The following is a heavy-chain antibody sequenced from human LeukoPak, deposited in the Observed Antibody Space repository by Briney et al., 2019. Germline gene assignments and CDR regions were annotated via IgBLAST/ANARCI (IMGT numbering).Heavy chain of an antibody. V-gene: IGHV3-7*01. Sequence: PGGSLRLSCAASGFTFDDYGMSRVRQGPGKGLEWVANIRRDGGAAYYVDSVKGRFTISRDNAENSLFLQMNSLRVEDTAVYYCARDHENGYYIHWGQGTLVTLSS. CDR2: IRRDGGAA. CDR3: ARDHENGYYIH. CDR1: GFTFDDYG. D-gene: IGHD3-22*01. J-gene: IGHJ4*02.